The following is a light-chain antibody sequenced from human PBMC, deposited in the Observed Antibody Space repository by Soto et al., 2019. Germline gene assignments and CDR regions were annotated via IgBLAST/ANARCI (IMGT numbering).Light chain of an antibody. CDR3: SSYTSSNTWV. CDR1: SSDVGGYNY. Sequence: QSALTQPASVSGSPGQSITISCTGTSSDVGGYNYVSWYHQHPGKAPKLMIYDVTNRPSGVSNRLSGSKSGNTASLTISGLQAEDEADYYCSSYTSSNTWVFGGGTKLTVL. V-gene: IGLV2-14*01. CDR2: DVT. J-gene: IGLJ3*02.